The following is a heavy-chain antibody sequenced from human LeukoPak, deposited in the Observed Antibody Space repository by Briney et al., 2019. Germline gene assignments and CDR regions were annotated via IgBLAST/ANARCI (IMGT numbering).Heavy chain of an antibody. CDR2: ISGSGGST. CDR3: AKGAQRSYYDILTGNYDAFDI. Sequence: GGSLRLSCAASGFTFSSYAMSWVRQAPGKGLEWVSAISGSGGSTYYADSVKGRFTISRDNSKNMLYLQMNSLRAEDTAVYYCAKGAQRSYYDILTGNYDAFDIWGQGTMVTVSS. J-gene: IGHJ3*02. CDR1: GFTFSSYA. D-gene: IGHD3-9*01. V-gene: IGHV3-23*01.